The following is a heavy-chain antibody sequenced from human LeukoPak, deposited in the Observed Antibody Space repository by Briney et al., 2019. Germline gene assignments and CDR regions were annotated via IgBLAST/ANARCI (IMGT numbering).Heavy chain of an antibody. CDR2: IKQDGSEK. D-gene: IGHD6-19*01. Sequence: PGGPLRLSCAASGFTFSSYWMSWVRQAPGKGLEWVANIKQDGSEKYYVDSVKSRFTISRDNAKNSLYLQMNSLRAEDTAVYYCAREGAVADLDYWGQGTLVTVSS. CDR1: GFTFSSYW. CDR3: AREGAVADLDY. J-gene: IGHJ4*02. V-gene: IGHV3-7*01.